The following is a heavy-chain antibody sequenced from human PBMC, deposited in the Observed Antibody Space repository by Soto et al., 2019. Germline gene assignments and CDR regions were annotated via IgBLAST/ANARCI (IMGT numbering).Heavy chain of an antibody. J-gene: IGHJ4*02. Sequence: SETLSLTCTVSGGTISSWYWSWIRQPPGKGLEWIGYIYYSGSTNCNPSLKSRVTITVDTSKNQFSLKLSSVTAADTAVYYCARRYGSAIDYWGQGTLVTVSS. D-gene: IGHD1-26*01. CDR1: GGTISSWY. CDR3: ARRYGSAIDY. CDR2: IYYSGST. V-gene: IGHV4-59*08.